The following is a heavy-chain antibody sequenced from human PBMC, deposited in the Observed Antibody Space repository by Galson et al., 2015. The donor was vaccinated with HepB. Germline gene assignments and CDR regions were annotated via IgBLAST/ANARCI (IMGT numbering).Heavy chain of an antibody. CDR3: VREVAAAISVYYFDY. Sequence: SLRLSCAASGFTFSNYRMNWVRQVPGKGLVWVSRINSDGHIISYADSVKGRFTISRDNAKNTLYLQMNSLRAEDTAVYYCVREVAAAISVYYFDYWGQGTLVTVSS. CDR2: INSDGHII. D-gene: IGHD2-2*02. J-gene: IGHJ4*02. CDR1: GFTFSNYR. V-gene: IGHV3-74*01.